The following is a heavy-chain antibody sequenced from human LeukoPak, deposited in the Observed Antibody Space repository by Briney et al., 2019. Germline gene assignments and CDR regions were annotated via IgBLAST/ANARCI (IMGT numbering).Heavy chain of an antibody. Sequence: PGGSLRLSCAASGLSLRRYWMHWVRQAPGKGLAWVSRISSDGTTTAYADSVKGRFTISRDSAKNMLYLQMNSLRVEDTAMYYCASPRDNYAILGSDYWGQGTLVTVSS. V-gene: IGHV3-74*01. CDR1: GLSLRRYW. CDR2: ISSDGTTT. J-gene: IGHJ4*02. D-gene: IGHD3-9*01. CDR3: ASPRDNYAILGSDY.